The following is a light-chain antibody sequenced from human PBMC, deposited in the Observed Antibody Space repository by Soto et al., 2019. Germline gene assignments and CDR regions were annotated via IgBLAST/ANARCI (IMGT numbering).Light chain of an antibody. J-gene: IGLJ1*01. CDR2: DVR. CDR3: SSYTSSSTYV. CDR1: SSDVGGYNY. V-gene: IGLV2-14*01. Sequence: QSVLTQPASVSGSPGQSITISCTGTSSDVGGYNYVSWYQQHPGKAPKLMIYDVRNRPSGVSNRFSGSKSGNTASLTISGLQDEDEADYYCSSYTSSSTYVFGTGTKVTVL.